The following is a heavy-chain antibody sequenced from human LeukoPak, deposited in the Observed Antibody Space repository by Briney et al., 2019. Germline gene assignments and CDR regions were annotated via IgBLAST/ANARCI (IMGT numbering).Heavy chain of an antibody. CDR1: IFVFSEYY. J-gene: IGHJ4*02. D-gene: IGHD1-1*01. CDR2: ITNDGSRQ. CDR3: AKGRRTGFVGY. V-gene: IGHV3-30*18. Sequence: PGGSLRLSCEPSIFVFSEYYMHWVRLAPGKGLEWLAVITNDGSRQFYADSVKGRFTVSRDNSKSLLFLQMESLRHDDTGIYYCAKGRRTGFVGYWGQGALVAVSS.